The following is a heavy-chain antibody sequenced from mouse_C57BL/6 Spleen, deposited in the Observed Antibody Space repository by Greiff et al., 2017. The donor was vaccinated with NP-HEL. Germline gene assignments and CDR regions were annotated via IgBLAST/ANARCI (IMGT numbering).Heavy chain of an antibody. CDR2: INPNNGGT. J-gene: IGHJ4*01. V-gene: IGHV1-26*01. D-gene: IGHD1-1*01. Sequence: EVQLQQSGPELVKPGASVKISCKASGYTFTDYYMNWVKPSHGKSLEWIGDINPNNGGTSYNQKFKGKATLPVDKSSSTAYMELRSLTSEDSAVYYCGREDGSSLYARDYWGQGTSVTVSS. CDR1: GYTFTDYY. CDR3: GREDGSSLYARDY.